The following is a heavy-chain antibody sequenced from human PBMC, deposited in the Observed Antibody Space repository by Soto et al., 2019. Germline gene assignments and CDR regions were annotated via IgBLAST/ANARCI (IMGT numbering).Heavy chain of an antibody. Sequence: ASVKVSCKASGYTFTSYGISWVRQAPGQGLEWMGWISAYNGNTNYAQKLQGRVTMTTDTSTSTAYMELRSLRSDDTAVYYCARDPGITGTILGYYYYYGMDVWGHGTTVTVSS. CDR1: GYTFTSYG. V-gene: IGHV1-18*01. CDR2: ISAYNGNT. J-gene: IGHJ6*02. CDR3: ARDPGITGTILGYYYYYGMDV. D-gene: IGHD1-7*01.